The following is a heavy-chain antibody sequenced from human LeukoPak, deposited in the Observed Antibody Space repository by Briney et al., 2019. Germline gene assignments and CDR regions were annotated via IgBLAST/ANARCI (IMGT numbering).Heavy chain of an antibody. J-gene: IGHJ4*02. V-gene: IGHV3-53*01. Sequence: GGSLRLSCAASGFTVSRNYMSWVRQAPGKGLEWVSVIYSGGSTYYADSVKSRFTISRDNSKHTLYLQMNSLRAEDTAVYYCARGSGGWLGPGLRYWGQGTLVTVSS. CDR1: GFTVSRNY. D-gene: IGHD6-19*01. CDR3: ARGSGGWLGPGLRY. CDR2: IYSGGST.